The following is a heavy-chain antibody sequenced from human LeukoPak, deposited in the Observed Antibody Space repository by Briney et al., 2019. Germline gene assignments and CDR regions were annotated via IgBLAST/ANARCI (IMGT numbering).Heavy chain of an antibody. D-gene: IGHD2-8*01. Sequence: SQTLSLTCTISGDTVSSNIAAWNWIRQSPSRGLEWLGRTYYRSKWCNDTAAPMKNRVTFNADTSKNQFYLHLNSVTLEDTAVYYCARDLGTKWDNWFDPWGQGTLVIVSS. V-gene: IGHV6-1*01. CDR2: TYYRSKWCN. J-gene: IGHJ5*02. CDR3: ARDLGTKWDNWFDP. CDR1: GDTVSSNIAA.